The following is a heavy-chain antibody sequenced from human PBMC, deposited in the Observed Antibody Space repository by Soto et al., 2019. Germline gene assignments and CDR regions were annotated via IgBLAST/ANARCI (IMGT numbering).Heavy chain of an antibody. CDR2: IVNDGSEQ. D-gene: IGHD1-1*01. CDR3: ARDDLFDENGLDH. Sequence: QVQLVESGGGVVRPGGSLRLSCTATGFSFRTHGMHWVRQAPGKGLEWVAVIVNDGSEQGHADSVEGRFTISRDNDRNILYLQMNNLRAEDPARYYCARDDLFDENGLDHWGQGTLVTVSS. J-gene: IGHJ4*02. V-gene: IGHV3-33*01. CDR1: GFSFRTHG.